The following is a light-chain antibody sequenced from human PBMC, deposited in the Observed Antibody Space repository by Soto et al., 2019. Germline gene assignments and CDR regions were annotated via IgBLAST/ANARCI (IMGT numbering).Light chain of an antibody. CDR1: QSVSSSY. V-gene: IGKV3-20*01. Sequence: EIVLTQSPGTLSLSPGERATLSGRASQSVSSSYLAWYQQKPGQAHRLLIYGTSSRATAIPDRFSGSGSVTDFTLTISRLEPEDFAVYYCQQYGSSSWTFGQGTKVEIK. CDR3: QQYGSSSWT. CDR2: GTS. J-gene: IGKJ1*01.